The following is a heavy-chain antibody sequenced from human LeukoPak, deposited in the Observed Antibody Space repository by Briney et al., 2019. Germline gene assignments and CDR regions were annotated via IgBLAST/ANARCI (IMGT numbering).Heavy chain of an antibody. CDR2: ISYDGSNK. Sequence: GRSLRLSCAASGFTFSSYAMHWVRQAPGKGLEWVAVISYDGSNKYYADSVKGRFTMSRDNSKNTLYLQMNSLRAEDTAVYYCAREGALHAFDIWGQGTMVTVSS. J-gene: IGHJ3*02. CDR3: AREGALHAFDI. CDR1: GFTFSSYA. D-gene: IGHD3-10*01. V-gene: IGHV3-30*04.